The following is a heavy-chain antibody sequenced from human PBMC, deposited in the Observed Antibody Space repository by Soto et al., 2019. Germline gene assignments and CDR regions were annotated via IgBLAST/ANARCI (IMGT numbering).Heavy chain of an antibody. CDR1: GFTFSTYW. V-gene: IGHV3-74*01. CDR2: INTDGSVT. CDR3: EREAMIGNCFDS. J-gene: IGHJ5*01. Sequence: GGSLRLSCGASGFTFSTYWMHWVRQAPGKGLVWVARINTDGSVTSHADSVKGRFIISRDNAKNALFLQMNSLRDEDTAVYYCEREAMIGNCFDSWGQGTLVTV. D-gene: IGHD2-21*01.